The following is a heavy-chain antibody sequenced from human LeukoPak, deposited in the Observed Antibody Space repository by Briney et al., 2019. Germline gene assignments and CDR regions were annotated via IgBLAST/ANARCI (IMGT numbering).Heavy chain of an antibody. V-gene: IGHV3-23*01. J-gene: IGHJ6*03. D-gene: IGHD5-18*01. Sequence: PGGSLRLSCAASGFTFSSYAMSWVRQAPGKGLEWVSAISGSGGSTYYADSVKGRFTISRDNAKNTLYLQMNSLRAEDTAVYYCARVGRGYSYGYHYYYYMDVWGKGTTVTVSS. CDR3: ARVGRGYSYGYHYYYYMDV. CDR2: ISGSGGST. CDR1: GFTFSSYA.